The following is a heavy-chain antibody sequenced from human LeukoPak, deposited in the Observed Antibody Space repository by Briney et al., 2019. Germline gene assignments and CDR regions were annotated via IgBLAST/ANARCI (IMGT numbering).Heavy chain of an antibody. V-gene: IGHV6-1*01. CDR2: TYYRSKWYN. D-gene: IGHD1-7*01. J-gene: IGHJ6*02. CDR1: GDSVSSNSAA. Sequence: SQTLSLTCAISGDSVSSNSAAWNWIRQSPSRGLEWLGRTYYRSKWYNDYAVSVKSRITINPDTSKNQFSLQLNSVTPEDTAVYYCACITGTTFYYYYGMDVWGQGTTVTVSS. CDR3: ACITGTTFYYYYGMDV.